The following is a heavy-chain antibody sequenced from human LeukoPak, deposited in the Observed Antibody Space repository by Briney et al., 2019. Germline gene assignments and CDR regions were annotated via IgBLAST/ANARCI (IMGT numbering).Heavy chain of an antibody. J-gene: IGHJ4*02. CDR1: GGSMDDYY. CDR3: ARVRLSGVIDY. D-gene: IGHD2-15*01. V-gene: IGHV4-59*01. Sequence: SETLSLTXTVSGGSMDDYYWSWIRPTPVQGLEWIGHIHYNGRTNYNPSLESPATISIDMSKNQFSLNLSSVTAADTAVYYCARVRLSGVIDYWGQGTLVTVSS. CDR2: IHYNGRT.